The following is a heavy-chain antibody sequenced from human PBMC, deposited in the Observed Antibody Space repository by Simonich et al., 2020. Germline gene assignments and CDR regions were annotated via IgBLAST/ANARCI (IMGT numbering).Heavy chain of an antibody. Sequence: EVQMVESGGGLVQPGGSQRLSCAASGFTFSSYWMHWVRQAPGKGLVWCQSMISNVASASYAVSVKGGFTTSGDKVKYTMYLQINSLCADDTAVYYCARNRLYYCGRGTLVTVSS. CDR3: ARNRLYY. V-gene: IGHV3-74*01. J-gene: IGHJ4*02. CDR2: MISNVASA. CDR1: GFTFSSYW. D-gene: IGHD3-16*02.